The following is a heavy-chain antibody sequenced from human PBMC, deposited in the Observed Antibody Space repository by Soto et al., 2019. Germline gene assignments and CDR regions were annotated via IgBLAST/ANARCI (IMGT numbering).Heavy chain of an antibody. CDR2: ISGSGGST. CDR3: AKFPGDYAVYYYYYMDV. V-gene: IGHV3-23*01. CDR1: GFTFSSYA. J-gene: IGHJ6*03. Sequence: GGSLRLSCAASGFTFSSYAMSWVRQAPGKGLEWVSAISGSGGSTYYADSVKGRFTISRDNSKNTLYLQMNSLRAEDTAVYYCAKFPGDYAVYYYYYMDVWGKGTTVTVSS. D-gene: IGHD4-17*01.